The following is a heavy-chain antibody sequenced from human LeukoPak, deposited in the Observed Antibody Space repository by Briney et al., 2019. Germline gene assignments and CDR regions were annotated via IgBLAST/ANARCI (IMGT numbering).Heavy chain of an antibody. Sequence: PGGSLRLSCAGSGFPFSIYGMNWVRQAPGKGLEWVANIKQDGSEKYYVDSVKGRFTISRDNAKNSLYLQMNSLRAEDTAVYYCARDRPLMVVAAPIDYWGQGTLVTVSS. CDR2: IKQDGSEK. V-gene: IGHV3-7*01. CDR3: ARDRPLMVVAAPIDY. J-gene: IGHJ4*02. CDR1: GFPFSIYG. D-gene: IGHD2-15*01.